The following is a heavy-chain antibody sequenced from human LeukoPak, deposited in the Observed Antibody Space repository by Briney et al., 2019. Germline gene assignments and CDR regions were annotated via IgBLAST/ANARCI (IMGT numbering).Heavy chain of an antibody. Sequence: GGSLSLSCVASGFTFNSYAMTWVRSSPGQGLEWVSAITGRSTSTYYADPVKGRFTISRYNSKNILYLEMNSLRVEDTAVYYCAKFSRGPTVTTKVVDHRGQAALVTVTS. CDR3: AKFSRGPTVTTKVVDH. CDR1: GFTFNSYA. D-gene: IGHD5-18*01. V-gene: IGHV3-23*01. CDR2: ITGRSTST. J-gene: IGHJ4*02.